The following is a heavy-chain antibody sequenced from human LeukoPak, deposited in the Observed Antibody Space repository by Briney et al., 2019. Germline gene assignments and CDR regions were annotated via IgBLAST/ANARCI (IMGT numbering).Heavy chain of an antibody. D-gene: IGHD3-10*01. CDR3: ARDKVYYGSGTYGY. Sequence: TGGSLRLSCAAPGFTFSSYWMHWVRQVPGKGLVWVSHINSDGSSTSYADSVKGRFTISRDNAKNTLYLQMNSLRAEDTAVYFCARDKVYYGSGTYGYWGQGTLVTVSS. J-gene: IGHJ4*02. V-gene: IGHV3-74*01. CDR1: GFTFSSYW. CDR2: INSDGSST.